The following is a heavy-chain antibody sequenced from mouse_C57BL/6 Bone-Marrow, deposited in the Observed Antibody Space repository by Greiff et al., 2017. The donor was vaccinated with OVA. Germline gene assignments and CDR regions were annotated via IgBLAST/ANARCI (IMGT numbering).Heavy chain of an antibody. D-gene: IGHD1-1*01. Sequence: QVQLKESGAELARPGASVKLSCKASGYTFTSYGISWVKQRTGQGLEWIGEIYPRSGNTYYNEKFKGKATLTADKSSSTAYMELRSLTYEDSAVYFCARDSPVITTVVAPYFDYWGQGTTLTVSS. V-gene: IGHV1-81*01. CDR2: IYPRSGNT. CDR3: ARDSPVITTVVAPYFDY. CDR1: GYTFTSYG. J-gene: IGHJ2*01.